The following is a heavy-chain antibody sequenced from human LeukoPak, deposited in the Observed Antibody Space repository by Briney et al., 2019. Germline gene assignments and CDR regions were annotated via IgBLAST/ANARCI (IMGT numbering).Heavy chain of an antibody. CDR1: GGSISTYY. D-gene: IGHD3-22*01. V-gene: IGHV4-59*01. CDR3: ARGGNYYDSSALFDY. Sequence: SETLSLTCTLSGGSISTYYWSWIRQPPGKGLEWIAYIDYSGDTNYNPSLKSRVAISVDTSKNQFSLKLSSVTAADTAVYYCARGGNYYDSSALFDYWGQGTLVTVSS. CDR2: IDYSGDT. J-gene: IGHJ4*02.